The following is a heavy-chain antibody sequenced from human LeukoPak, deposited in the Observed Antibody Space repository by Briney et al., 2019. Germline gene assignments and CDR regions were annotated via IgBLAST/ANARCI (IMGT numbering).Heavy chain of an antibody. J-gene: IGHJ4*02. CDR1: GYTFTSYG. V-gene: IGHV1-18*01. CDR3: AREVAASIGFDY. CDR2: ISAYNGNT. Sequence: ASVKVSCKASGYTFTSYGITWVRQAPGQGLEWMGWISAYNGNTDYAQNLQGRVTMTTDTSTSTAYMELRSLRSDDTAVYYCAREVAASIGFDYWGQGTLVTVSS. D-gene: IGHD6-13*01.